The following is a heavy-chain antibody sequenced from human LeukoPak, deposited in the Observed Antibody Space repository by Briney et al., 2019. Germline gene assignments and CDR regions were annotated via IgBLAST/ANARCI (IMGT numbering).Heavy chain of an antibody. D-gene: IGHD6-19*01. Sequence: SQTLSLTCTVSGGSISRGGYYWSWIRQHPGKGLKWIGYIYNSGSTYYNPSLKSRVTISVDTSKIQFSLKVTAVTAADTAVYYCARLFSGWSDYWGQGTLVTVSS. CDR1: GGSISRGGYY. CDR2: IYNSGST. J-gene: IGHJ4*02. CDR3: ARLFSGWSDY. V-gene: IGHV4-31*03.